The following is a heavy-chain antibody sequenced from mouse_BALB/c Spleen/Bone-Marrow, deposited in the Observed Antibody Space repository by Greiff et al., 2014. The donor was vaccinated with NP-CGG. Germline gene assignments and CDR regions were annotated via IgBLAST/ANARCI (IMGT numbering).Heavy chain of an antibody. D-gene: IGHD2-10*02. CDR3: ARGYGNLYAMDY. CDR2: ISSGGST. J-gene: IGHJ4*01. Sequence: EVNVVESGGGLVKPGGSLKLSCAASGFTFSSYAMSWVRQTPEKRLEWVASISSGGSTYYPDSVKGRFTISRDNARNILNLQMSSLRSEDTAMYYCARGYGNLYAMDYWGQGTSVTVSS. CDR1: GFTFSSYA. V-gene: IGHV5-6-5*01.